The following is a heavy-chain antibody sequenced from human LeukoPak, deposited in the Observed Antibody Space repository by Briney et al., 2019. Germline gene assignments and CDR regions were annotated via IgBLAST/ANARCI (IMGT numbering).Heavy chain of an antibody. CDR1: GVSISSSSYY. CDR2: IYYSGST. J-gene: IGHJ2*01. Sequence: SETLSLTCTVSGVSISSSSYYWGWIRQPPGKGLEWIGTIYYSGSTYYNPSLKSRLTMSVDTSKSQFSLKLSSVTVADTAIYYCARQTYYYDSSGHPYWYFDLWGRGTLVTVSS. V-gene: IGHV4-39*01. D-gene: IGHD3-22*01. CDR3: ARQTYYYDSSGHPYWYFDL.